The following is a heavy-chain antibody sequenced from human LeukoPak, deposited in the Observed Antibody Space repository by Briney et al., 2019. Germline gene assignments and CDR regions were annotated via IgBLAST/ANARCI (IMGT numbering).Heavy chain of an antibody. CDR2: INPNSGGT. CDR3: ARDLQNYDSSGYYQPDAFDI. CDR1: GYTFTGYY. Sequence: ASVKVSCKASGYTFTGYYMHWVRQAPGQGLEWMGWINPNSGGTNYAQKFQGRVTMTRDTSISTAYMELSRLRSDDTAVYYCARDLQNYDSSGYYQPDAFDIWGQGTMVNVSS. V-gene: IGHV1-2*02. J-gene: IGHJ3*02. D-gene: IGHD3-22*01.